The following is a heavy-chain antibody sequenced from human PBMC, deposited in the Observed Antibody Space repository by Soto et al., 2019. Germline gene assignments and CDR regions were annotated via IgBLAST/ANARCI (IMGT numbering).Heavy chain of an antibody. CDR1: GFTFTTSG. D-gene: IGHD3-3*01. Sequence: GASVKVCCKASGFTFTTSGIHWVRQARGQGLEWMGWIVVGSGNTKYNQKFQERVTLTRDMATDTAYMDLRSLTSADTAIYYCAAVVPPSGILERLGLDPWGQGTLVTVSS. J-gene: IGHJ5*02. CDR2: IVVGSGNT. V-gene: IGHV1-58*02. CDR3: AAVVPPSGILERLGLDP.